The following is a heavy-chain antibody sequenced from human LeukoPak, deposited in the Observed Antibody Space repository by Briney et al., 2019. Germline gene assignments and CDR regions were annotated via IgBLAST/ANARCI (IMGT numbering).Heavy chain of an antibody. CDR3: AKDPSYSSSWYFDY. J-gene: IGHJ4*02. Sequence: GGSLRLSCAASGFTFSSYAMSWVRQAPGKGLEWVSTISDSGGSTYYADSVKDRFTISRDNSKNTLYLQMNSLRAEDTAVYYCAKDPSYSSSWYFDYWGQGTLVTVSS. D-gene: IGHD6-13*01. CDR2: ISDSGGST. V-gene: IGHV3-23*01. CDR1: GFTFSSYA.